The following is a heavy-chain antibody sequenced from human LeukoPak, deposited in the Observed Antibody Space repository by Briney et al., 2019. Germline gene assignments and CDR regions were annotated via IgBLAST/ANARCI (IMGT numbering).Heavy chain of an antibody. CDR2: IWYDGSDA. Sequence: GGSLKLSCAASGFTFRNHGMHWVRKAPGKGLGWVSIIWYDGSDAYYADSAKGRFTASTDNSKKILYMQMNGRRVEDMAVSYCGVDRGGGKYYDYWGKGPQFTVSS. D-gene: IGHD4-23*01. CDR1: GFTFRNHG. J-gene: IGHJ4*02. CDR3: GVDRGGGKYYDY. V-gene: IGHV3-33*01.